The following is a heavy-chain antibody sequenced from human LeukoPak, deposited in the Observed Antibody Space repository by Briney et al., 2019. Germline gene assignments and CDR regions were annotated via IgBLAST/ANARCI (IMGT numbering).Heavy chain of an antibody. D-gene: IGHD4-11*01. CDR2: IYYSGST. CDR3: ARVRGTTVTTRYFDL. J-gene: IGHJ2*01. V-gene: IGHV4-59*01. CDR1: GGSISSYY. Sequence: SETLSLTCTVSGGSISSYYWNWIRQPPGEGLEWIGYIYYSGSTNYNPSLKSRVTISIDTTKNQFSLKLNSVTAADTAVYYCARVRGTTVTTRYFDLWGRGTLVTVSS.